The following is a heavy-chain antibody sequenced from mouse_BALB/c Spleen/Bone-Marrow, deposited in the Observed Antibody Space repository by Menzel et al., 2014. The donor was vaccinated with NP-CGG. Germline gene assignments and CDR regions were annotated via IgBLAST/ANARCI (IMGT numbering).Heavy chain of an antibody. Sequence: VQLQQSGPELVKPGASVKMSCKASGYTFTSYVMHWVKQKPGQGLEWIGYINPYNDGTKYNEKFKGMATLTSDRSSSTAYMELSSLTSEDSAVYYCAKGGNYRYDFDYWGQGTTLIVSS. CDR1: GYTFTSYV. CDR3: AKGGNYRYDFDY. CDR2: INPYNDGT. V-gene: IGHV1-14*01. J-gene: IGHJ2*01. D-gene: IGHD2-14*01.